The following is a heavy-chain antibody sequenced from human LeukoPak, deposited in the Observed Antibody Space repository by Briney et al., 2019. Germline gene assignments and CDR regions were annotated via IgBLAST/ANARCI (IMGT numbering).Heavy chain of an antibody. D-gene: IGHD3-10*01. V-gene: IGHV3-30*02. CDR3: AKDPLQYGSGSYYFDD. CDR2: IWYDGNNK. Sequence: GGSLRLSCAASEFTFSSYGMHWVRQAPGKGREWVAFIWYDGNNKYYADSVKGRFTTSRDSSKNTLYLQMNSLRAEDTAVYYCAKDPLQYGSGSYYFDDWGQGTLVTVSS. CDR1: EFTFSSYG. J-gene: IGHJ4*02.